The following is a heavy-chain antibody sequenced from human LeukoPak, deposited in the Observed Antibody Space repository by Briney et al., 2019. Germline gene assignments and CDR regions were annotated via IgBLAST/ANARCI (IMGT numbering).Heavy chain of an antibody. J-gene: IGHJ4*02. CDR2: INPNSGGT. V-gene: IGHV1-2*02. CDR3: ARDWASRYDSSGYIDY. D-gene: IGHD3-22*01. CDR1: GYTFTGYY. Sequence: ASVRVSFKASGYTFTGYYMHWVRQAPGQGLEWLGWINPNSGGTNYAQKFQGRVTMTRDTSISTAYMELRSLRSDDTAVYYCARDWASRYDSSGYIDYWGQGTLVTVSS.